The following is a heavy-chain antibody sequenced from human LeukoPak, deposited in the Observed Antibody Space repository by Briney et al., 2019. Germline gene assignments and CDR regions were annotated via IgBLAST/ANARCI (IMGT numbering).Heavy chain of an antibody. Sequence: PGGSLTLSCAPSGFTFSSYGMNWLRQAPGKGLEGFSGISGSDASTYNADSVNGRFTISRDNSKNTLYLQMNSLRVEDTAVYYCAKLAGGSCSGSSCPDFDSWGQGTLVTVSS. CDR3: AKLAGGSCSGSSCPDFDS. J-gene: IGHJ4*02. D-gene: IGHD2-15*01. CDR2: ISGSDAST. CDR1: GFTFSSYG. V-gene: IGHV3-23*01.